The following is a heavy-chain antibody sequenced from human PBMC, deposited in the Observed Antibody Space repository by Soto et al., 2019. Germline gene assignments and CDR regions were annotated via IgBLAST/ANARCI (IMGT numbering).Heavy chain of an antibody. CDR3: AREGQARGLRYFDWTIDP. J-gene: IGHJ5*02. CDR1: GFTFSSYA. CDR2: ISYDGSNK. V-gene: IGHV3-30-3*01. D-gene: IGHD3-9*01. Sequence: GGSLRLSCAASGFTFSSYAMHWVRQAPGKGLEWVAVISYDGSNKYYADSVKGRVTISRDNSKNTLYLQMNSLRAEDTAVYYCAREGQARGLRYFDWTIDPWGQGT.